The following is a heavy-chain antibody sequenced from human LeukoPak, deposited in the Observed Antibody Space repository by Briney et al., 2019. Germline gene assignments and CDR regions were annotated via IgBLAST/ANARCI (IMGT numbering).Heavy chain of an antibody. CDR1: GYTFSSYG. J-gene: IGHJ4*02. CDR2: VSAYNGDT. CDR3: ARESAAGTSLDY. Sequence: ASVKVSCKTSGYTFSSYGITWVRQAPGQGLEWMGWVSAYNGDTKYAQKLQDRVTMTTDTSTTTAYTELRSLRSDDTAVYYCARESAAGTSLDYWGQGTLVTVSS. V-gene: IGHV1-18*01. D-gene: IGHD6-13*01.